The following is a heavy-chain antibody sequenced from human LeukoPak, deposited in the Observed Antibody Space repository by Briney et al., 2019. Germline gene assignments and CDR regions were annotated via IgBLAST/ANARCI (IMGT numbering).Heavy chain of an antibody. J-gene: IGHJ3*02. D-gene: IGHD5-18*01. CDR3: ARVLSYGGNDAFDI. CDR2: INPNSGGT. CDR1: GYTFTGYY. V-gene: IGHV1-2*02. Sequence: GASVKVSCKASGYTFTGYYMHWVRQAPGQGLEWMGWINPNSGGTNYAQKFQGRVTMTRDTSITTAYMELRSLRSDDTAVYYCARVLSYGGNDAFDIWGQGTMVTVSS.